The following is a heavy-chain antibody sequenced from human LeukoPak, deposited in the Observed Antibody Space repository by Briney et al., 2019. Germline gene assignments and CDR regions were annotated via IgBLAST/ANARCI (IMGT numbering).Heavy chain of an antibody. V-gene: IGHV4-39*07. D-gene: IGHD5-18*01. J-gene: IGHJ4*02. CDR1: GGSISSSSYY. CDR2: IYYSGST. CDR3: ARRAPYSYEWSTLDY. Sequence: KPSETLSLTCTVSGGSISSSSYYWGWIRQPPGKGLEWIGSIYYSGSTYYNPSLKSRVTISVDTSKNQFSLKLSSVTAADTAVYYCARRAPYSYEWSTLDYWGQGTLVTVSS.